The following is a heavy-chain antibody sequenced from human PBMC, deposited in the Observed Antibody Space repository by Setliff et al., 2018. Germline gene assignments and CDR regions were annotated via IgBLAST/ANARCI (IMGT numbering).Heavy chain of an antibody. D-gene: IGHD6-6*01. CDR3: APSHQYSSSPFDY. V-gene: IGHV1-69*06. J-gene: IGHJ4*02. CDR1: GGTSSSYA. CDR2: IIPIFGTA. Sequence: SVKVSCKASGGTSSSYAISWVRQAPGQGLEWMGRIIPIFGTANYAQKFQGRVTITADKSTSTAYMELSSLRSEDTAVYYCAPSHQYSSSPFDYWGQGTLVTVSS.